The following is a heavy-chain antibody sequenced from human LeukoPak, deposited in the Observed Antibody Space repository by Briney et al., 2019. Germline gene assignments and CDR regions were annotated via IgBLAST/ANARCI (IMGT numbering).Heavy chain of an antibody. J-gene: IGHJ6*02. CDR3: ARDLIVVVPAAMTALYYYYYGMDV. CDR2: ISCDGSNK. CDR1: GFTFSSYA. V-gene: IGHV3-30-3*01. Sequence: GRSLRLSCAASGFTFSSYAMHWVRQAPGKGLEWVAVISCDGSNKYYADSVKGRFTISRDNSKNTLYLQMNSLRAEDTAVYYCARDLIVVVPAAMTALYYYYYGMDVWGQGTTVTVSS. D-gene: IGHD2-2*01.